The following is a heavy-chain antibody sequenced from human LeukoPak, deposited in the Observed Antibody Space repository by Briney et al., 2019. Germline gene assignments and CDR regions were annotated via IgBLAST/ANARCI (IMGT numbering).Heavy chain of an antibody. Sequence: GGSLRLSCAASGFTFSSYSMNWVRQAPGEGLEWVSFISSSSSTIFYADSVKGRFTISRDNAKNSLYLQMNSLRDEDTAVYYCARNGTSVVTVDAFDIWGQGTMVTVSS. CDR1: GFTFSSYS. CDR3: ARNGTSVVTVDAFDI. D-gene: IGHD4-23*01. J-gene: IGHJ3*02. CDR2: ISSSSSTI. V-gene: IGHV3-48*02.